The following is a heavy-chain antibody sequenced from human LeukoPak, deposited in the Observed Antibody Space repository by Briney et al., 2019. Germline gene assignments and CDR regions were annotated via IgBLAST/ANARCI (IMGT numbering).Heavy chain of an antibody. CDR3: ARQGFWTWFDP. CDR1: GDSISSNNYY. V-gene: IGHV4-39*01. D-gene: IGHD3/OR15-3a*01. Sequence: SETLSLTCTVSGDSISSNNYYWAWVRRPPGKGLEWIGSIYYTGDTYYNPSLKSRVTISVDTSKNQFSLELSSVTAADTAVYYCARQGFWTWFDPWGQGTLVTVSS. J-gene: IGHJ5*02. CDR2: IYYTGDT.